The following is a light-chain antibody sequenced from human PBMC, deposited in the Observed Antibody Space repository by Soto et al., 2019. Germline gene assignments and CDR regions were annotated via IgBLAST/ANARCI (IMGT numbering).Light chain of an antibody. V-gene: IGLV1-44*01. Sequence: QSVLTQPPSASGAPGQRVTISCSGSSSNIGSHIVNWYQQVPGTAPKLLIYTNNQRPSGVPDRFSGSKSGTSASLAISGLQSEDEADYYCAAWADSAFGVVFGGGTKVTVL. CDR2: TNN. CDR1: SSNIGSHI. J-gene: IGLJ2*01. CDR3: AAWADSAFGVV.